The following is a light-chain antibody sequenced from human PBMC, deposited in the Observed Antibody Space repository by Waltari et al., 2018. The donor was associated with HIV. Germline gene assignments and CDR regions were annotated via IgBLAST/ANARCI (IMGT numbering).Light chain of an antibody. Sequence: QSVLTQPPSASGTPGQRVTISCSGRSSNIVTNYVSWYKQFPGTAPELVVYHTKSRPYVDPDPFSVSRPGASASLPSSRRRSVYEADYYCAAWDDSLSAWLFGGGTRLNVL. CDR3: AAWDDSLSAWL. J-gene: IGLJ2*01. CDR2: HTK. CDR1: SSNIVTNY. V-gene: IGLV1-47*01.